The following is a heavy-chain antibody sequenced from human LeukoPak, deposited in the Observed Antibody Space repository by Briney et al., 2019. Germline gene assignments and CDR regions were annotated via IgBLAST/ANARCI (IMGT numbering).Heavy chain of an antibody. Sequence: SETLSLTCTVSSGSISSSSSYWGWIRQPPGKGLEWLGSIFYRGSTYYNPSLKSRVTISIDTSKNQFSLKLSSATAADTAVYYCARHKSWWELHAFDIWGQGTLVTVSS. V-gene: IGHV4-39*01. CDR3: ARHKSWWELHAFDI. CDR1: SGSISSSSSY. CDR2: IFYRGST. J-gene: IGHJ3*02. D-gene: IGHD4-23*01.